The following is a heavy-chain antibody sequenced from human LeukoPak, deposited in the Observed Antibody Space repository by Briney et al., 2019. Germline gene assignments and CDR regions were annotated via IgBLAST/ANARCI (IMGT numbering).Heavy chain of an antibody. Sequence: GGSLRLSCAASGFTVSSNYMSWVRQAPGKGLEWVSVIYSGGATYYEDSVKGRFTISRDNSKNTLYLQMNSLRAEDTAVYYCARDRLRMYGMHVWGQGTMVTVSS. CDR3: ARDRLRMYGMHV. J-gene: IGHJ6*02. CDR2: IYSGGAT. CDR1: GFTVSSNY. V-gene: IGHV3-53*01. D-gene: IGHD2-8*01.